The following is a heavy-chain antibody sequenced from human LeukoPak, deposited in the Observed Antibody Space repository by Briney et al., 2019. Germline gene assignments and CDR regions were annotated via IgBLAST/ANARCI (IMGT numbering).Heavy chain of an antibody. J-gene: IGHJ4*02. D-gene: IGHD3-22*01. Sequence: GGSLRLSCAASGFTFRSYAMHWVRQAPGKGLEWVAVISYDGSNKYYADSVKGRFTISRDNSKSTLYLQMNSLRAEDTAVYYCARDGGTTYYYDSSGYFLYWGQGTLVTVSS. CDR2: ISYDGSNK. V-gene: IGHV3-30-3*01. CDR3: ARDGGTTYYYDSSGYFLY. CDR1: GFTFRSYA.